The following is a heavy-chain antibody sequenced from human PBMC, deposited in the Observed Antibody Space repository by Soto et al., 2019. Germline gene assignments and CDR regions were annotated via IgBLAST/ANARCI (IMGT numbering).Heavy chain of an antibody. Sequence: GASVKVSCKASGGTFSSYAISWVRQAPGQGLEWMGGIIPIFGTANYAQKFQGRVTITADESTGTAYMELSSLRSEDTAVYYCARDSSHIVVVVAARLRYYYYGMDVWGQGTTVTVSS. V-gene: IGHV1-69*13. CDR2: IIPIFGTA. CDR3: ARDSSHIVVVVAARLRYYYYGMDV. CDR1: GGTFSSYA. D-gene: IGHD2-15*01. J-gene: IGHJ6*02.